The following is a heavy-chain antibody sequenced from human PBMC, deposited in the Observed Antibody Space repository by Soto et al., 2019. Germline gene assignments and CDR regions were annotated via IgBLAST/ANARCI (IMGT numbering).Heavy chain of an antibody. CDR3: ARAGEFRMTTEYYFDY. Sequence: RASVKVSCKASGGTFSSYAISWVRQAPGQGLEWMGGIIPIFGTANYAQKFQGRVTITADESTSTAYMELSSLRSEDTAVYYCARAGEFRMTTEYYFDYWGQGTLVTVSS. CDR2: IIPIFGTA. CDR1: GGTFSSYA. V-gene: IGHV1-69*13. J-gene: IGHJ4*02. D-gene: IGHD4-17*01.